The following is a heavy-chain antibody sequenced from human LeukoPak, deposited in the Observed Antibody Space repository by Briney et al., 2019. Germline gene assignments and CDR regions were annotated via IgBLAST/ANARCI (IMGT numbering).Heavy chain of an antibody. Sequence: SETLSLTCAVSGGSISSSNWWSWVRQPPGKGLEWIGEIYHSGSTNYNPSLKSRVTISVDTSKNQFSLKLSSVTAADTAVYYCARGPPLGMRYYYYGMDVWGQGTTVTVSS. D-gene: IGHD3-16*02. J-gene: IGHJ6*02. V-gene: IGHV4-4*02. CDR1: GGSISSSNW. CDR3: ARGPPLGMRYYYYGMDV. CDR2: IYHSGST.